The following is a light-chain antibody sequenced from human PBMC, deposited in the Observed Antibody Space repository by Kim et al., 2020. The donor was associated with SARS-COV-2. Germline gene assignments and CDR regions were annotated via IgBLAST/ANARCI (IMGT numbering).Light chain of an antibody. CDR1: QSVSSNN. CDR2: GAS. Sequence: EIVLTQSPGTLSLSPGERATLSCRASQSVSSNNLAWYQQKPGQAPRLLIHGASSRATGIPDRFSGSGSGTDFTLTISRLEPEDFAVYYCQQYGTSPPYTFGQGTKLEI. CDR3: QQYGTSPPYT. J-gene: IGKJ2*01. V-gene: IGKV3-20*01.